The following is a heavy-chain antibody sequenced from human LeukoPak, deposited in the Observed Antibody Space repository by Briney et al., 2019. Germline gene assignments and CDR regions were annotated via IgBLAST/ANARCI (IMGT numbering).Heavy chain of an antibody. D-gene: IGHD3-10*01. J-gene: IGHJ4*02. CDR3: ATGLYYYGSGSYAS. CDR2: INHSGST. CDR1: GGSFSGYY. V-gene: IGHV4-34*01. Sequence: PSETLSLTCAVYGGSFSGYYWSWIRQPPGKGLEWIGEINHSGSTNYNPSLKSRVTISVDTSKNQFSLKLSSVTAADTAVYYCATGLYYYGSGSYASWGQGTLVTVFS.